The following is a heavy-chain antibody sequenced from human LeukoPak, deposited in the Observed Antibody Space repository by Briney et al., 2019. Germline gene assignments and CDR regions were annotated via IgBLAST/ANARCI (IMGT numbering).Heavy chain of an antibody. Sequence: GASVKVSCKASGYTFTGYYMHWVRQAPGQGLEWMGWINPNSGGTNYAQKFQGRVTMTRDTSISTAYMELSRLRSDDTAVYYCARDIVMVTYWFDPGAREPWSPSPQ. CDR2: INPNSGGT. D-gene: IGHD5-18*01. CDR1: GYTFTGYY. CDR3: ARDIVMVTYWFDP. V-gene: IGHV1-2*02. J-gene: IGHJ5*02.